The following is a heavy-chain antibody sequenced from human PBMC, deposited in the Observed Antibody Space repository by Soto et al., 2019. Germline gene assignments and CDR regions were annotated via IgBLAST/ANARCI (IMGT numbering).Heavy chain of an antibody. Sequence: QKYLVESGGGVVQPGGSLRLSCVASGSIFSGYGMHWVRQAPGKGLEWVAVIWYDGSNKYYADSLKGRFTISRDNSKKMLYLQMDSLRAEDTAVYYCARDGISGTVCRGFCDYWGQGTLVTVSS. CDR2: IWYDGSNK. V-gene: IGHV3-33*01. J-gene: IGHJ4*02. D-gene: IGHD1-7*01. CDR1: GSIFSGYG. CDR3: ARDGISGTVCRGFCDY.